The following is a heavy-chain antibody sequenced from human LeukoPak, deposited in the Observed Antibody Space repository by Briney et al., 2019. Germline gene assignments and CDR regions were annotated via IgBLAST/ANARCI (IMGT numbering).Heavy chain of an antibody. J-gene: IGHJ5*02. Sequence: GGSLRLSCAASGSTFDDYTMHWVRQAPGKGLEWVSLISWDGGSTYYADSVKGRFTISRDNSKNSLYLQMNGLRTEDTALYYCAKGPIRWLQAYNWFDPWGQGTLVTVSS. CDR3: AKGPIRWLQAYNWFDP. CDR2: ISWDGGST. CDR1: GSTFDDYT. D-gene: IGHD5-24*01. V-gene: IGHV3-43*01.